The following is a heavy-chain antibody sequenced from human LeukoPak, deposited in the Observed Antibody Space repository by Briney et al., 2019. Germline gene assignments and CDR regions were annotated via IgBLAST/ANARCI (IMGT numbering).Heavy chain of an antibody. CDR2: IYYSGST. V-gene: IGHV4-59*08. D-gene: IGHD3-10*01. CDR1: GGSISSYY. CDR3: ARHLRGSYSDLDY. Sequence: SETLSLTCTVSGGSISSYYWSWIRQPPGKGLEWIGYIYYSGSTNHNPSLKSRVTISVDTSKNQFSLKLSSVTAADTAVYYCARHLRGSYSDLDYWGQGTLATVSS. J-gene: IGHJ4*02.